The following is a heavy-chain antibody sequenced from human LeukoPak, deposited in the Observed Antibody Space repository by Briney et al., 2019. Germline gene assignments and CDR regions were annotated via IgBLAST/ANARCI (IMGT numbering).Heavy chain of an antibody. CDR1: GGSISSYY. Sequence: SETLSLTCTVSGGSISSYYWSWIRQPAGKGLEWIGRIYTSGSTNYNPSLKSRVIMSVDTSKNQFSLKLSSVTAADTAVYYCARDRLRGSSWAYYYYGMDVWGQGTTVTVSS. CDR2: IYTSGST. CDR3: ARDRLRGSSWAYYYYGMDV. V-gene: IGHV4-4*07. D-gene: IGHD6-13*01. J-gene: IGHJ6*02.